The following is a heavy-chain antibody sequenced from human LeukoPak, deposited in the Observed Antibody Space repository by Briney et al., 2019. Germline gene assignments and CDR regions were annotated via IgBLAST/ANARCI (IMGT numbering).Heavy chain of an antibody. J-gene: IGHJ4*02. CDR2: ISGSGGST. V-gene: IGHV3-23*01. CDR3: AKLNRGAAAGTYADY. Sequence: PGGSLRLSCAASGFTFSSYAMSWVRQAPGKGLEWVSAISGSGGSTYCADSVKGRFTISRDNSKNTLYLQMNSLRAEDTAVYYCAKLNRGAAAGTYADYWGQGTLVTVSS. D-gene: IGHD6-13*01. CDR1: GFTFSSYA.